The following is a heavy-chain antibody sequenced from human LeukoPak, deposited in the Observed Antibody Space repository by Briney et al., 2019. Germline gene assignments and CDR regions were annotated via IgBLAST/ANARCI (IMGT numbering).Heavy chain of an antibody. D-gene: IGHD2-8*01. J-gene: IGHJ4*02. CDR2: ISWNSGSI. CDR3: AREDIVPYRGAFDN. CDR1: GFTFDDYA. Sequence: PGGSLRLSCAASGFTFDDYAMHWVRQAPGKGLEWVSGISWNSGSIGYADSVKGRFTISRDNAKNSLYLQMNSLRAEDTAVYYCAREDIVPYRGAFDNWGQGIRVTVSS. V-gene: IGHV3-9*01.